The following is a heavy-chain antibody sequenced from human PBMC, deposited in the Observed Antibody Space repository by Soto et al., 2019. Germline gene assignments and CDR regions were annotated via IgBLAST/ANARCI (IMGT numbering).Heavy chain of an antibody. Sequence: GYAGPSRPDHSRCCRQPPGKGLQWIWEINHSGSTNYNPSLKSRVTISVDTSKNQFSLKLSSVTAADTAVYYCARRGGKLRYFDWLLLGWFDHWGQGFLVTVSS. CDR1: AGPSRPDH. CDR3: ARRGGKLRYFDWLLLGWFDH. J-gene: IGHJ5*02. D-gene: IGHD3-9*01. CDR2: INHSGST. V-gene: IGHV4-34*01.